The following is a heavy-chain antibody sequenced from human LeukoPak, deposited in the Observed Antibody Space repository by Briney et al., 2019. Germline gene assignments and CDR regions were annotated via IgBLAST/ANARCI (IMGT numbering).Heavy chain of an antibody. D-gene: IGHD3-16*01. CDR3: AREVGGGASGQ. J-gene: IGHJ4*02. V-gene: IGHV3-23*01. CDR2: ISGSGGST. Sequence: GGSLRLSCAASGFTFSNYAMTWVRQAPGKGLEWVSVISGSGGSTYYADSVKGRFTISRDNSKNTLYLQMNSLRVEDTAVYYCAREVGGGASGQWGQGTLVTVSS. CDR1: GFTFSNYA.